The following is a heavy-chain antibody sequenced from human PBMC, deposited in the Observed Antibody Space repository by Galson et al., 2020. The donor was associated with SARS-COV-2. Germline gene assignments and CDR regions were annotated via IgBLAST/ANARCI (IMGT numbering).Heavy chain of an antibody. J-gene: IGHJ6*02. CDR3: AKDGEVWYCSRTGCYGMAV. D-gene: IGHD2-2*01. Sequence: GESLKISCAASGFTFSSYAMSWVRQAPGKGLEWVSAISGSGGSTYYADSVKGRFTISRDNSKNTLYLQMNSLRAEDTAVYYCAKDGEVWYCSRTGCYGMAVWGQGTTVTVSS. V-gene: IGHV3-23*01. CDR2: ISGSGGST. CDR1: GFTFSSYA.